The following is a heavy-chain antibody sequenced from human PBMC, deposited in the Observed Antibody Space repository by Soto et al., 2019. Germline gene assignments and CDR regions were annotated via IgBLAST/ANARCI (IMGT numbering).Heavy chain of an antibody. CDR3: ARDGAAGRVTDY. CDR2: IIPIFGTA. CDR1: GGTFSSYA. D-gene: IGHD6-13*01. J-gene: IGHJ4*02. Sequence: SVKVSCKASGGTFSSYAISWVRQAPGQGLEWMGGIIPIFGTANYAQKFQGRVTITADKSTSTAYMELSSLRSEDTAVYYCARDGAAGRVTDYWGQGTLVTVYS. V-gene: IGHV1-69*06.